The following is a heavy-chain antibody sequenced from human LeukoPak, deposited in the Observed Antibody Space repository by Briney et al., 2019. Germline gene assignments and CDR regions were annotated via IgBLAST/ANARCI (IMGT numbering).Heavy chain of an antibody. J-gene: IGHJ3*02. Sequence: PSETLSLTCTVSGGSISSSSYYWGWIRQPPGKGLEWIGSIYYSGSTYYNPSLKSRVTISVDTSKNQFSLKLSSVTAADTAVYYCARHIRTGHYYDSSGYYINHDAFDIWGQGTMVTVSS. V-gene: IGHV4-39*01. CDR3: ARHIRTGHYYDSSGYYINHDAFDI. CDR2: IYYSGST. D-gene: IGHD3-22*01. CDR1: GGSISSSSYY.